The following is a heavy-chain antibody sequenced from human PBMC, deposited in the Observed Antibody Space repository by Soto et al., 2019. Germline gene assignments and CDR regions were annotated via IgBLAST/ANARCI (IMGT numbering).Heavy chain of an antibody. D-gene: IGHD4-17*01. CDR1: GFTFSSYS. Sequence: EVQLVESGGGLVQPGGSLRLSCAASGFTFSSYSMNWVRQAPGKGVEWVSSISSSSSYIYYADSVKGRFTISRDNAKNSRYLQMNSLRAEDTAVYYCASARTAYAFDIWGQGTMVTVSS. CDR3: ASARTAYAFDI. CDR2: ISSSSSYI. J-gene: IGHJ3*02. V-gene: IGHV3-21*01.